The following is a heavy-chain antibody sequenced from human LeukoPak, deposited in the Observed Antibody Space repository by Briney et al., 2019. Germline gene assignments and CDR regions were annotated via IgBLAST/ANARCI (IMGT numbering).Heavy chain of an antibody. Sequence: SETLSLTCTVSGGSISSYYWSWIRQPPGKGREWSGYIYYSGSTNYNPSLKSRVTISVDTSKNQFSLKLSSVTAADTAVYYCASSPTAPDRLGDYFDYWGQGTLVTVSS. CDR3: ASSPTAPDRLGDYFDY. CDR2: IYYSGST. V-gene: IGHV4-59*01. J-gene: IGHJ4*02. D-gene: IGHD1-14*01. CDR1: GGSISSYY.